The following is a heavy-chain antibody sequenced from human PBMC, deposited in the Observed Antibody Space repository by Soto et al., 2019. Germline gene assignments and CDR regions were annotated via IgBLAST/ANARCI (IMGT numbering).Heavy chain of an antibody. J-gene: IGHJ4*02. CDR3: AKQGTAIPPEY. D-gene: IGHD2-21*02. CDR1: GYSFTSNW. CDR2: IYFDDSDT. Sequence: GESLNISCKGSGYSFTSNWIAWVRQKPGKGLEWMGIIYFDDSDTIYSPSFQGQVTFSADKSINTVYLQWSSLKASDTALYFCAKQGTAIPPEYWGQGTLVTVSS. V-gene: IGHV5-51*01.